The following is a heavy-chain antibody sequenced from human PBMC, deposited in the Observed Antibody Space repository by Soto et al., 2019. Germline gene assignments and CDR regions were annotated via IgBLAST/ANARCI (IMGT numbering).Heavy chain of an antibody. J-gene: IGHJ4*02. CDR2: INPSGGST. CDR3: ARDLRITIIVDHWYFDY. D-gene: IGHD3-22*01. V-gene: IGHV1-46*01. Sequence: ASVKVSCKASGYTFTSYYMHWVRQAPGQGLEWMGIINPSGGSTSYAQKFQGRVTMTRDTSTSTVYMELSSLRSEDTAVYYCARDLRITIIVDHWYFDYWGQGTLVTVSS. CDR1: GYTFTSYY.